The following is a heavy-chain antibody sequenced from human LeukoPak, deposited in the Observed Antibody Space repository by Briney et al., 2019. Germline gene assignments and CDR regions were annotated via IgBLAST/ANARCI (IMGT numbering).Heavy chain of an antibody. CDR1: GGSISSGGYY. Sequence: PSEALSLTCTVSGGSISSGGYYWSWIRQHPGKGLEWIGYIYYSGSTYYNPSLKSRVTISVDTSKNQFSLKLSSVTAADTAVYYCARGLSKVRGVNTRYFDYWGQGTLVTVSS. V-gene: IGHV4-31*03. J-gene: IGHJ4*02. CDR3: ARGLSKVRGVNTRYFDY. CDR2: IYYSGST. D-gene: IGHD3-10*01.